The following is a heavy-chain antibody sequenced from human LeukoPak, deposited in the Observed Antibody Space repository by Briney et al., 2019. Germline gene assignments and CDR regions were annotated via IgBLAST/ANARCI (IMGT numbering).Heavy chain of an antibody. Sequence: SETLSLTCTVSNGSFSNHFWSWIRQPPGKGLEWIGYVSYSGSAHYDPSLKSRVTISVDTSKNQFSLKLSSVTAADTAVYYCASGVAVDPDTFDIWGLGTLVTVSS. D-gene: IGHD6-19*01. V-gene: IGHV4-59*08. CDR1: NGSFSNHF. J-gene: IGHJ3*02. CDR2: VSYSGSA. CDR3: ASGVAVDPDTFDI.